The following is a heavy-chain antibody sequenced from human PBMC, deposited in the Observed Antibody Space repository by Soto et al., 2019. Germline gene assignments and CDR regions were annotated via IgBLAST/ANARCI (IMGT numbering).Heavy chain of an antibody. CDR2: IYYSGST. CDR1: GDSVSSGSYY. CDR3: ARDIGYYDSSGYYRLFDY. V-gene: IGHV4-61*01. D-gene: IGHD3-22*01. J-gene: IGHJ4*02. Sequence: SETLSLTCPVSGDSVSSGSYYWSWIRQPPGKGLEWIGYIYYSGSTNYNPSLKSRVTISVDTSKNQFSLKLSSVTAADTAVYYCARDIGYYDSSGYYRLFDYWGQGTLVTVSS.